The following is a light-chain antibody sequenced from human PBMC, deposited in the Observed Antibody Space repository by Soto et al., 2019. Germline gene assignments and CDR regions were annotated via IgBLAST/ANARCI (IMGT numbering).Light chain of an antibody. V-gene: IGKV3-15*01. J-gene: IGKJ1*01. CDR3: QQYYRWPQT. Sequence: EIVLTQSPATLSLSPGERATLSCRTSQSIGGNFLAWYQQRRGQAPRLLIHGASTRATGIPARFSGSGSGTEFTLTISSLQSEDFAVYYCQQYYRWPQTFGQGTKVDIK. CDR2: GAS. CDR1: QSIGGNF.